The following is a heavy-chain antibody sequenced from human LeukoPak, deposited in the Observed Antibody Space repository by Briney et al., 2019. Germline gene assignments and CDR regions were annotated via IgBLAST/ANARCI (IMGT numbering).Heavy chain of an antibody. V-gene: IGHV3-74*01. CDR2: IDSDGSGT. D-gene: IGHD6-13*01. Sequence: GGSLRLSCVASGFTFNNYWMHWVRQAPGEGLVWVSRIDSDGSGTSYADSVKGRFTISRDNAKNTLYLQMTSLRAEDTAVYYCAKDRVTAAGYYFDYWGQGTLVTVSS. CDR1: GFTFNNYW. J-gene: IGHJ4*02. CDR3: AKDRVTAAGYYFDY.